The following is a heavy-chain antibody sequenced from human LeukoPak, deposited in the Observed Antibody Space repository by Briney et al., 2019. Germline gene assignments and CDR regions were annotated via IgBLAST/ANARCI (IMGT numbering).Heavy chain of an antibody. V-gene: IGHV3-33*01. Sequence: GGSLRLSCAASGFTFSSYGMHWVRQAPGKGLEWVAVIWYDGSNKYYADSVKGRFTISRDNSKNTLYLQMNSLRAEDTAVYYCARDQHAKWEPPGPPDYWGQGTLVTVSS. D-gene: IGHD1-26*01. CDR2: IWYDGSNK. CDR1: GFTFSSYG. CDR3: ARDQHAKWEPPGPPDY. J-gene: IGHJ4*02.